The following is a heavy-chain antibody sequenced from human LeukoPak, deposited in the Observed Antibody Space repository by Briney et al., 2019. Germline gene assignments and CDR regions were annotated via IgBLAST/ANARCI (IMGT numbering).Heavy chain of an antibody. CDR3: ARGGDNWNRALDC. CDR1: GFTFNNYW. J-gene: IGHJ4*02. Sequence: GGSLRLSCAASGFTFNNYWMTWVRQAPGKGLEWVANIRQDGSEKYYVDSVKGRFTVSRDNANNSLYLQMNSLRAEDTAVYYCARGGDNWNRALDCWGQGTLVTVSS. D-gene: IGHD1-20*01. CDR2: IRQDGSEK. V-gene: IGHV3-7*01.